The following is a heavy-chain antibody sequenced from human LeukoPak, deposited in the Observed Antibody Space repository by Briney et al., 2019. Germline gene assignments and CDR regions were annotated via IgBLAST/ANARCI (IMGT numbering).Heavy chain of an antibody. CDR1: GFTFSSYG. V-gene: IGHV3-33*01. CDR2: ICYDGSNK. Sequence: PGGSLRLSCAASGFTFSSYGLHWVRQAPGKGLEWVAVICYDGSNKYYADSVKGRFTISRDNSKNTLYLQMNSLRAEDTAVYYCASSVSDLDFDYWGQGTLVTVSS. CDR3: ASSVSDLDFDY. D-gene: IGHD2-21*02. J-gene: IGHJ4*02.